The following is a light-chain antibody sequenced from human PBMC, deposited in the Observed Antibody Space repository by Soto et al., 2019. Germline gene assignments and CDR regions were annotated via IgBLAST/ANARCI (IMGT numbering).Light chain of an antibody. Sequence: IVLTQSPGTLSLSPGEIATLSCRASQSVSSSYLAWYQQKPGQAPRLLIYDASSRATDIPDRFSGSGSGTDVTLTISRLEPEDFAVYYCLQYGSSPGTFGKGTKVEVK. CDR1: QSVSSSY. V-gene: IGKV3-20*01. CDR3: LQYGSSPGT. CDR2: DAS. J-gene: IGKJ1*01.